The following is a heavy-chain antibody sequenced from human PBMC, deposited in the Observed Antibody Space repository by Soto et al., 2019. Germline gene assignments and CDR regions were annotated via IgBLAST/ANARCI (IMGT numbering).Heavy chain of an antibody. V-gene: IGHV4-59*01. D-gene: IGHD1-7*01. CDR2: IYYSGST. CDR1: GGSISSYY. CDR3: ARDQGGTTDN. Sequence: SETPSLTCTVSGGSISSYYWSWIRQPPGKGLEWIGYIYYSGSTNYNPSLKSRVTISVDTSKNQFSLKLSSVTAADTAVYYCARDQGGTTDNWGQGTLVTVSS. J-gene: IGHJ4*02.